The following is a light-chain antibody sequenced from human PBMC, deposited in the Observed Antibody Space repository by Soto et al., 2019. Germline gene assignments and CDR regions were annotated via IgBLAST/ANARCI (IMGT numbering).Light chain of an antibody. CDR2: TAS. J-gene: IGKJ1*01. V-gene: IGKV1-39*01. CDR1: QSISSY. CDR3: QQSSSTPRRT. Sequence: DIPMTQSPSSLSASVGDRVTITCRASQSISSYLNWYQQKPGKAPKLLIYTASNLQSGVPSRFSGSGSGTDFTLTISSLQPEDFATYYCQQSSSTPRRTFGQGTKVEIK.